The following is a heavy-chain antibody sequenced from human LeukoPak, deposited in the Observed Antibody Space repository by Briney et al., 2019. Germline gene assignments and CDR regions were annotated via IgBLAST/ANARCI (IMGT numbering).Heavy chain of an antibody. CDR1: GYTFTSYG. Sequence: ASVKVSCKASGYTFTSYGISWVRQAPGQGLEWMGWISGDNGSTNYAQKLQGRVTMTTGTSTTTAYMELRSLRSDDSAIYYCAREDTRRGSRGYFDYWGQGTLVTVSS. CDR2: ISGDNGST. CDR3: AREDTRRGSRGYFDY. V-gene: IGHV1-18*01. D-gene: IGHD2-2*01. J-gene: IGHJ4*02.